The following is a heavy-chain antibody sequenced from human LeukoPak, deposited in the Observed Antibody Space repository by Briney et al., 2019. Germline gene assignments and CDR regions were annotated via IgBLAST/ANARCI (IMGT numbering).Heavy chain of an antibody. CDR1: GGSISSYY. CDR3: ARFLGAAGINWSDP. J-gene: IGHJ5*02. CDR2: IYYSGST. Sequence: SETLSLTCTVSGGSISSYYWSWIRQPPGKGLEWIGYIYYSGSTNYNPSLKSRVTISVDTSKNQFSLKLSSVTAADTAVYYCARFLGAAGINWSDPWGQGTLVTVSS. D-gene: IGHD6-13*01. V-gene: IGHV4-59*01.